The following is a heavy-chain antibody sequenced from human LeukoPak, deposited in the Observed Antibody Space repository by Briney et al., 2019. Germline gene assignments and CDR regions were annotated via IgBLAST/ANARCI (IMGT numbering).Heavy chain of an antibody. V-gene: IGHV1-18*01. Sequence: ASVEVSCKPSGYTLTNYGISWVRQAPGQGLEWMGWISGYNGITNYAQKFQGRVTVTTDTSTDTVYMELWGLTSDDTAVYYCARDCSGGSCYSGSRPFDYWGQGTLVTVSS. D-gene: IGHD2-15*01. CDR2: ISGYNGIT. CDR3: ARDCSGGSCYSGSRPFDY. J-gene: IGHJ4*02. CDR1: GYTLTNYG.